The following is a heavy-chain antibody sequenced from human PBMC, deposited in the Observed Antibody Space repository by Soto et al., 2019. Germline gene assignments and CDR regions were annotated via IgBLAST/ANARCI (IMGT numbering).Heavy chain of an antibody. J-gene: IGHJ5*02. Sequence: QVQLVESGGGMVQPGRSLRLSCAASGFTFSSYGMHWVRQAPGKGLEWVAVISYDGSNKYYADSVKGRFTISRDNSKNTLYLQMNSLRAEDTAVYYCAKGGAHNWFDPWGQGTLVSVSS. V-gene: IGHV3-30*18. CDR1: GFTFSSYG. CDR2: ISYDGSNK. CDR3: AKGGAHNWFDP. D-gene: IGHD1-26*01.